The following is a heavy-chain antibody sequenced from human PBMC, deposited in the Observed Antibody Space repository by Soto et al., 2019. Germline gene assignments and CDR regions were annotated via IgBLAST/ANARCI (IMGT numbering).Heavy chain of an antibody. CDR2: IDPSDSYT. D-gene: IGHD3-10*01. Sequence: GESLKISCKGSGYSFTSYWISWVRQMPGKGLEWMGRIDPSDSYTNYSPSFQGHVTISADKSISTAYLQWSSLKASDTAMYYCATARYGSGSYYNPSAYYYYGMDVWGQGATVTVSS. V-gene: IGHV5-10-1*01. CDR3: ATARYGSGSYYNPSAYYYYGMDV. CDR1: GYSFTSYW. J-gene: IGHJ6*02.